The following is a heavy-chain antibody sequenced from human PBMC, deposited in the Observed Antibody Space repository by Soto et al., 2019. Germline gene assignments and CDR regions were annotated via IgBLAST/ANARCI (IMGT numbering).Heavy chain of an antibody. V-gene: IGHV1-8*01. CDR2: MNPNSGNT. CDR1: GYTFTSYD. CDR3: ARGGIDYGDYYYYYGMDV. Sequence: GASVKVSCKASGYTFTSYDINWVRQATGQGLEWMGWMNPNSGNTGYAQKFQGRVTMTRNTSISTAYMELSSLRSEDTAVYYCARGGIDYGDYYYYYGMDVWGQGTTVTVSS. J-gene: IGHJ6*02. D-gene: IGHD4-17*01.